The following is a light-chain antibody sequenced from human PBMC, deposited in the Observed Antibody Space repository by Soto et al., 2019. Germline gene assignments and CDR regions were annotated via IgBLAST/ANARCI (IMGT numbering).Light chain of an antibody. Sequence: EIVLTQSPGTLSLSPGERATLSCRASQSVSSSYLAWYQQKPGQAPRQLIYGASSRATGIPDRFSGSGSGTDFTLTIPRLEPEDFAVYYCQHYRTSFGGGTRVEL. CDR3: QHYRTS. CDR2: GAS. CDR1: QSVSSSY. J-gene: IGKJ4*01. V-gene: IGKV3-20*01.